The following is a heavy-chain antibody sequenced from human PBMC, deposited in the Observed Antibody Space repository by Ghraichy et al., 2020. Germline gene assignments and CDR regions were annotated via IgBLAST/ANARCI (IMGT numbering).Heavy chain of an antibody. V-gene: IGHV3-33*01. CDR1: GFTFSMYG. CDR2: IWYDGRNK. D-gene: IGHD3-16*01. Sequence: GGSLRLSCAASGFTFSMYGMHWVRQAPGKGLEWVAVIWYDGRNKYYADSVKGRFTISRDNSKNTLYLQMNSLRAEDTAVYYCARDLELADYDYAGGEAHGMDVWGQGTTVTVSS. J-gene: IGHJ6*02. CDR3: ARDLELADYDYAGGEAHGMDV.